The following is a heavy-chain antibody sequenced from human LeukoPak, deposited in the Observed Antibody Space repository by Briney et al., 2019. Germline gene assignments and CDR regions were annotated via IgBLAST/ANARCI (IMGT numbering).Heavy chain of an antibody. V-gene: IGHV3-15*01. Sequence: GGSLRLSCAASGFTFSNAWMSWVRQAPGKGLEWVGRIKSKTDGGTTDYAAPVKGRFTISRDDSKNTQYLQMNSLKTEDTAVYYCTAFLEWFRRDYWGQGTLVTVSS. CDR2: IKSKTDGGTT. J-gene: IGHJ4*02. D-gene: IGHD3-3*01. CDR3: TAFLEWFRRDY. CDR1: GFTFSNAW.